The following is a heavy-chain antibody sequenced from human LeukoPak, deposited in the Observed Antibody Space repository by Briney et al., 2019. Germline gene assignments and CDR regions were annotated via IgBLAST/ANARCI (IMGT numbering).Heavy chain of an antibody. CDR2: IIPIFGTA. Sequence: GASVKVSCKASGGTFISYAISWVRQAPGQGLEWMGGIIPIFGTANYAQKFQGRVTITADESTSTAYMELSSLRSEDTAVYYCARVVPAAMHFSENFDYWGQGTLVTVSS. CDR3: ARVVPAAMHFSENFDY. CDR1: GGTFISYA. V-gene: IGHV1-69*01. J-gene: IGHJ4*02. D-gene: IGHD2-2*01.